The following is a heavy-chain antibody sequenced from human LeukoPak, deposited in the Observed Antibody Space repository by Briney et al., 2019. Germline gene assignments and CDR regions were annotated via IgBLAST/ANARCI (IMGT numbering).Heavy chain of an antibody. CDR3: ARVAVADY. V-gene: IGHV3-30*04. CDR2: ISDDGSNK. J-gene: IGHJ4*02. Sequence: GGSLRLSCAASGFAFSSYGLHWVRQAPGKGLEWVAVISDDGSNKYYADSVKGRFTISRDNSKNTLYLQINSLRGEDTAVYYCARVAVADYWGQGTLVTVSS. CDR1: GFAFSSYG. D-gene: IGHD6-19*01.